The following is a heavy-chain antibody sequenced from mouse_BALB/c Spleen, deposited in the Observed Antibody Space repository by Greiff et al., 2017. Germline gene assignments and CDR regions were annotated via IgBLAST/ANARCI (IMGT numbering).Heavy chain of an antibody. CDR3: AREDYGSSLAWFAY. V-gene: IGHV5-6-5*01. Sequence: EVMLVESGGGLVKPGGSLKLSCAASGFTFSSYAMSWVRQTPEKRLEWVASISSGGSTYYPDSVKGRFTISRDNARNILYLQMSSLRSEDTAMYYCAREDYGSSLAWFAYWGQGTLVTVSA. D-gene: IGHD1-1*01. CDR2: ISSGGST. J-gene: IGHJ3*01. CDR1: GFTFSSYA.